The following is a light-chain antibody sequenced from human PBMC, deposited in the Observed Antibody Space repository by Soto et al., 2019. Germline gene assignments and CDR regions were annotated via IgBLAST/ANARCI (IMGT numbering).Light chain of an antibody. J-gene: IGKJ4*01. V-gene: IGKV1-9*01. Sequence: IQLTQSPSSLSASVGDRVTITCRASQDISSSLGWYQQKPGKDPKLLIYAASILQSGAPSRFSGSGFGTDFTLTISSLQAEDFASYFGQQLRSYPSTFGGGTKVEIK. CDR2: AAS. CDR1: QDISSS. CDR3: QQLRSYPST.